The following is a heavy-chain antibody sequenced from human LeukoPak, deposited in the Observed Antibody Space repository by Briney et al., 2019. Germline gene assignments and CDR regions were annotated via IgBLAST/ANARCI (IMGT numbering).Heavy chain of an antibody. CDR1: GFTFSSYA. CDR3: AKDRVVVVPAESYFDY. Sequence: QPGGSLRLSCAASGFTFSSYAMSWVRQAPGKGLEWVSAISGSGGSTYYADSVKGRFTISRDNSKNTLYLQMNSLRAEDTAVYYCAKDRVVVVPAESYFDYWGQGTQVTVSS. CDR2: ISGSGGST. D-gene: IGHD2-2*01. J-gene: IGHJ4*02. V-gene: IGHV3-23*01.